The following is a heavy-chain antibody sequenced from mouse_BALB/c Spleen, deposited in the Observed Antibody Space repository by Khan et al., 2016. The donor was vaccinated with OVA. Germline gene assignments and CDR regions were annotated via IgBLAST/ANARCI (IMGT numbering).Heavy chain of an antibody. CDR1: GFTFSSYT. Sequence: EVELVESGGGLVQPGGSLKLSCAASGFTFSSYTMSWVRQTPEKRLEWVAFISHGGSRTYYPDTVKGRFTSSRDNAKTTLYLQMSSLKSEDTAMYYCARPSTTEYDYGMDYWGQGTSVTVSS. CDR2: ISHGGSRT. V-gene: IGHV5-12-2*01. D-gene: IGHD1-1*01. J-gene: IGHJ4*01. CDR3: ARPSTTEYDYGMDY.